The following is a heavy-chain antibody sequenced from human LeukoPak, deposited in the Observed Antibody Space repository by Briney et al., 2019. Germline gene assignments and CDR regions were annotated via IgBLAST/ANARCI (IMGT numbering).Heavy chain of an antibody. D-gene: IGHD4-17*01. J-gene: IGHJ6*02. V-gene: IGHV3-15*01. Sequence: PGGSLRLSCAASGFTFSNAWMNWVRQAPGKGLEWVVRIKSKTDGGTPDYAAPVKGRFTISRDDSQNTLYLQMNSLTTEDTAVYYCTTASDYGNYYYCMDVWGQGTTVTVSS. CDR1: GFTFSNAW. CDR3: TTASDYGNYYYCMDV. CDR2: IKSKTDGGTP.